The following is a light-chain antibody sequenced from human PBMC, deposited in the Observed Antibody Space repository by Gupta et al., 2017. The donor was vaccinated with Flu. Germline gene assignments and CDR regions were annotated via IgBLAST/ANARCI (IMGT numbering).Light chain of an antibody. CDR3: SSYSSSSAVV. J-gene: IGLJ2*01. V-gene: IGLV2-14*01. CDR1: SSDVVGYKY. CDR2: EVS. Sequence: QSALTQPASVSGSPGQSITISCTGTSSDVVGYKYVSWYQHHPGKAPKLMIYEVSDRPSGVSNRFSGSKSGNTASLTISGLQAEDEADYYCSSYSSSSAVVFGGGTKLTVL.